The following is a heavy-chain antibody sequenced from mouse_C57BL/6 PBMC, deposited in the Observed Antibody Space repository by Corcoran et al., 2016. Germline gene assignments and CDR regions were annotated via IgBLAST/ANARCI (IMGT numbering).Heavy chain of an antibody. CDR1: GYTFTDYY. CDR2: INPNNGGT. Sequence: EVQLQQSGPELVKPGASVKISCKASGYTFTDYYMNWVKQSHGKSLEWIGDINPNNGGTSYNQKFTGKATLTVDKSSSTAYMELRSLTSEDSAGYYCARVSYYSNYVGAMDYWGQGTSVTVSS. J-gene: IGHJ4*01. V-gene: IGHV1-26*01. D-gene: IGHD2-5*01. CDR3: ARVSYYSNYVGAMDY.